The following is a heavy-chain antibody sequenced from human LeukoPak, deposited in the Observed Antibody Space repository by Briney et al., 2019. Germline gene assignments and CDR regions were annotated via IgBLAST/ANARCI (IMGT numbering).Heavy chain of an antibody. D-gene: IGHD3-22*01. J-gene: IGHJ4*02. V-gene: IGHV3-23*01. CDR2: ISGSGGST. Sequence: GGSLRLSCAASGFTFSNYALSWVRRAPGKGLEWVSGISGSGGSTYYADSVKGRFTISRDNSKKTLFLQMNSLRAEDTAVYFCAKVPGYFDSSGFYWGQGTLVTVSS. CDR1: GFTFSNYA. CDR3: AKVPGYFDSSGFY.